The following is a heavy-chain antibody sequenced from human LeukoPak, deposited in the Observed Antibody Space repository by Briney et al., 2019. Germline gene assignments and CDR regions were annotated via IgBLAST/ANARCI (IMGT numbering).Heavy chain of an antibody. CDR2: IKQDGSEK. D-gene: IGHD3-3*01. CDR1: GFTFSSYW. V-gene: IGHV3-7*01. Sequence: PGGSLRLSCAASGFTFSSYWMSWVRQAPGKGLEWVANIKQDGSEKYYADSVKGRFTISRDNSKNTLYLQMNSLRAEDTAVYYCARDLKGRETYYDFWSGRPRPYGMDVWGQGTTVTVSS. CDR3: ARDLKGRETYYDFWSGRPRPYGMDV. J-gene: IGHJ6*02.